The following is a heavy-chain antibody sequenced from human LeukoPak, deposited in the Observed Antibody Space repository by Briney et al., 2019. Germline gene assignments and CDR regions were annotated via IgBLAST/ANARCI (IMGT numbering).Heavy chain of an antibody. J-gene: IGHJ6*02. CDR3: AKEYDFDYSNPWYYGMDV. V-gene: IGHV3-9*01. CDR1: GFTFDDYA. CDR2: ISWNSGSI. Sequence: GGSLRLSCAASGFTFDDYAMLWVRQAPGKGLEWVSGISWNSGSIGYADSVKGRFTISRDNAKNSLYLQMNSLRAEDTALYYCAKEYDFDYSNPWYYGMDVWGQGTTVTVSS. D-gene: IGHD4-11*01.